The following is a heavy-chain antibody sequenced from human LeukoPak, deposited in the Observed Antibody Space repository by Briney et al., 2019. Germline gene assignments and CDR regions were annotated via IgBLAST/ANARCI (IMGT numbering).Heavy chain of an antibody. CDR2: ISGSGGST. CDR3: ARSPGIAAADFDY. J-gene: IGHJ4*02. V-gene: IGHV3-23*01. CDR1: GFTFSSYA. D-gene: IGHD6-13*01. Sequence: GGSLRLSCAASGFTFSSYAMSWVRQAPGKGLEWVSAISGSGGSTYYADSVKGRFTISRDNAKNSLYLQMNSLRAEDTAVYYCARSPGIAAADFDYWGQGTLVTVSS.